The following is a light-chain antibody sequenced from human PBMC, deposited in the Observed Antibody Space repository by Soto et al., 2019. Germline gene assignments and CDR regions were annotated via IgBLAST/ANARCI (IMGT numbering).Light chain of an antibody. CDR3: QQYGGSPRT. CDR2: GAS. CDR1: QSVFNNN. Sequence: EIVLTQSPGTLSLSPGDRATLSCRASQSVFNNNLAWYQQKPGQPPRLLMFGASSMATGIPDRFSGSGSGTDFTLTISRLEPEDFAIYHCQQYGGSPRTFGQGTKLEIK. J-gene: IGKJ2*01. V-gene: IGKV3-20*01.